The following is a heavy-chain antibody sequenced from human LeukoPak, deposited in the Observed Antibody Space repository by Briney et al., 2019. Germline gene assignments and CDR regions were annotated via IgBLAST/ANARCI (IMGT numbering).Heavy chain of an antibody. Sequence: GGSLRLTCAASGFTFSTSWMHWVRQAPGKGLMYVSRINIDGSITTYADSVKGRFTISRDNTKNTLYLQMNSLGAEDTAVYYCVRDKMMDDRGVGFDPWGQGTLVTVSS. J-gene: IGHJ5*02. V-gene: IGHV3-74*01. CDR2: INIDGSIT. CDR1: GFTFSTSW. CDR3: VRDKMMDDRGVGFDP. D-gene: IGHD1-1*01.